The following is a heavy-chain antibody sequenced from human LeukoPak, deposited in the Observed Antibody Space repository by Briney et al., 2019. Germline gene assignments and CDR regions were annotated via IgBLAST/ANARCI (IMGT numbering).Heavy chain of an antibody. D-gene: IGHD3-22*01. V-gene: IGHV1-69*13. Sequence: SVKVSRKASGGTFSSYAISWVRQAPGQGLEWMGGIIPIFGTANYAQKFQGRVTITADESTSTAYMELGSLRSEDTAVYYCATNYYDSSGYYYGSDYWGQGTLVTVSS. CDR3: ATNYYDSSGYYYGSDY. CDR1: GGTFSSYA. J-gene: IGHJ4*02. CDR2: IIPIFGTA.